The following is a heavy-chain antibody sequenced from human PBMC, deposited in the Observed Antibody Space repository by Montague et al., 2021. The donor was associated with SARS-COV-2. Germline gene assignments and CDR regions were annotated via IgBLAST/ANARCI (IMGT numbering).Heavy chain of an antibody. D-gene: IGHD3-10*01. Sequence: SLRLSCAASGFTFSTYAMHWVRQAPGKGLEWLSSIAFDGSSKFYVDSMKGRFTVSRDNSKNTVYLQINSLTTDDTAVYYCARDLLRYSSGSFYDYWGQGTLVTVSS. J-gene: IGHJ4*02. CDR1: GFTFSTYA. CDR3: ARDLLRYSSGSFYDY. CDR2: IAFDGSSK. V-gene: IGHV3-30-3*01.